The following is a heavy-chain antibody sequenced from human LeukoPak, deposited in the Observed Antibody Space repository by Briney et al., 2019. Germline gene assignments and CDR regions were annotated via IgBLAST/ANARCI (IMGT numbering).Heavy chain of an antibody. CDR2: INHSGST. Sequence: PSETLSLTCTVSGGSISSSSYYWSWIRQPPGKGLEWIGEINHSGSTNYNPSLKSRVTISVDTSKNQFSLKLSSVTAADTAVYYCARKGGLYCSSTSCTKHSRAFDIWGQGTMVTVSS. CDR3: ARKGGLYCSSTSCTKHSRAFDI. J-gene: IGHJ3*02. V-gene: IGHV4-39*07. CDR1: GGSISSSSYY. D-gene: IGHD2-2*01.